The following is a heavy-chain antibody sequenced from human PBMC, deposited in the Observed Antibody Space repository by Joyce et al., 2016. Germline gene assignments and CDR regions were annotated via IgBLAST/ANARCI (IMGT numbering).Heavy chain of an antibody. D-gene: IGHD3-16*01. V-gene: IGHV3-33*01. CDR3: ARDRRQVGDAHYFDY. J-gene: IGHJ4*02. Sequence: QVQLVESGGGVVQPGGSLTLSCAASGFLFREYVLNWVRQAPGKGLDWVAVIWYDGNKKDYADSVGGRFTISRDDSKNVLHLQMSSLRADDTAVYYCARDRRQVGDAHYFDYWGQGALVTVSS. CDR1: GFLFREYV. CDR2: IWYDGNKK.